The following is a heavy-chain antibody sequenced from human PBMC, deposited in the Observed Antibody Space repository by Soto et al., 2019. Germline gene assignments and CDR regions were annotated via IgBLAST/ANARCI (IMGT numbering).Heavy chain of an antibody. J-gene: IGHJ4*02. D-gene: IGHD6-19*01. CDR2: ISDDGSNK. V-gene: IGHV3-30-3*01. Sequence: QVQLVESGGGVVQPGRSLRLSCAASGFTFSSYAMHWVRQAPGKGLEWVAVISDDGSNKYYADSVKGRFTISRDNSKNTLYLQMNSLRAEDTAVYYCARLVLGWYIDYWGQGTLVTVSS. CDR1: GFTFSSYA. CDR3: ARLVLGWYIDY.